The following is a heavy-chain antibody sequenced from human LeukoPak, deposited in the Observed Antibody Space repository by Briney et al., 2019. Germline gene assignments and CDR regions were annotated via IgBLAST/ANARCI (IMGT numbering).Heavy chain of an antibody. D-gene: IGHD2-15*01. CDR2: ISSSSSAI. CDR1: GFTFSSYA. CDR3: AQKGGTDH. Sequence: GGSLRLSCAASGFTFSSYAMNWVRQAPGKGLEWISYISSSSSAIYYADSVKGRFTISRDNAKNSLYLQMSSLRDEDTAVYYCAQKGGTDHWGQGTLVTVSS. J-gene: IGHJ4*02. V-gene: IGHV3-48*02.